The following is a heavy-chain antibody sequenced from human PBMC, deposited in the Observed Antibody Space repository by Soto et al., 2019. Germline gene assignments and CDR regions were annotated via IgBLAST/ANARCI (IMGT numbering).Heavy chain of an antibody. J-gene: IGHJ6*02. CDR2: IGTAGAP. CDR1: GFTFNSYD. V-gene: IGHV3-13*05. Sequence: GGSLRLSCAASGFTFNSYDMHWVRQVTGKGLEWVSAIGTAGAPYYPGSVKGRFTISRENAKNSLYLQMNSLRDGDTAVYCCARGSTYSGLDVWGQGTTVTVSS. CDR3: ARGSTYSGLDV.